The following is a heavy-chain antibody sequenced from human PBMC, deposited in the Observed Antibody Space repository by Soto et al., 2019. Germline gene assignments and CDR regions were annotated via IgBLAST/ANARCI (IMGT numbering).Heavy chain of an antibody. J-gene: IGHJ4*02. CDR2: ISGSGGST. D-gene: IGHD1-1*01. Sequence: EVQLLESGGGLVQPGGSLRLSCAASGFTFSSYAMSWVRQAPGKGLEWVSAISGSGGSTYYADSVKGRFTISRDNSKNSLYLQMNSLRAEDTAVYYCAKERRLERRTPLTDYLDYWGQGPLVTVSS. V-gene: IGHV3-23*01. CDR3: AKERRLERRTPLTDYLDY. CDR1: GFTFSSYA.